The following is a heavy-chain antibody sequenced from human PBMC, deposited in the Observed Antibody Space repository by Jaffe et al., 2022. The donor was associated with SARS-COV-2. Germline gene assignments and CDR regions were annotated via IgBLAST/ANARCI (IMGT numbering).Heavy chain of an antibody. CDR2: ISAGGGTT. CDR3: AKYHGNTWDLFDY. J-gene: IGHJ4*02. CDR1: GFTFSSYA. Sequence: EVQLLDSGGGFIQPGGSLRLSCAASGFTFSSYAMAWVRQAPGKTLEWVSTISAGGGTTYYADSVKGRFTISRDNSKNTLYLQMSSLRGEDTATYYCAKYHGNTWDLFDYWGQGTLVTVSS. V-gene: IGHV3-23*01. D-gene: IGHD1-26*01.